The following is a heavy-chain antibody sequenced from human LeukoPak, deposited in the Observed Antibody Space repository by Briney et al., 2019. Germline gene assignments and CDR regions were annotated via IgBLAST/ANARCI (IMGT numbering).Heavy chain of an antibody. CDR1: GFTFSSYA. J-gene: IGHJ4*02. V-gene: IGHV3-23*01. CDR3: AKGPEIVLLWFGELDY. Sequence: GGSLRLSCAASGFTFSSYAMSWVRQAPGKGLEWVSAISGSGGSTYYADSVKGRFAISRDNSKNTLYLQMNSLRAEDTAVYYCAKGPEIVLLWFGELDYWGQGTLVTVS. D-gene: IGHD3-10*01. CDR2: ISGSGGST.